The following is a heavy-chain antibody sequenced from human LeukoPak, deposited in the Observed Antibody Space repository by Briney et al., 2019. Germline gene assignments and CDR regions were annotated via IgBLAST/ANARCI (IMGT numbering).Heavy chain of an antibody. CDR3: ARDREQWLVNWFDP. CDR1: GDSVSSNSAA. J-gene: IGHJ5*02. Sequence: SQTLSLTCAISGDSVSSNSAAWTRIRQSPSRGLEWLGRTYYRSKWYNDYAVSVKSRITINPDTSKNQFSLQLNSVTPEDTAVYYCARDREQWLVNWFDPWGQGTLVTVSS. D-gene: IGHD6-19*01. CDR2: TYYRSKWYN. V-gene: IGHV6-1*01.